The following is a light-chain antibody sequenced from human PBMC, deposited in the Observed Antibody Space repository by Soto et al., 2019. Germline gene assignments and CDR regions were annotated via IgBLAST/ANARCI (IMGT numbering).Light chain of an antibody. CDR2: GAT. J-gene: IGKJ2*01. CDR3: QQYGSSPYT. Sequence: EIVLTQSPGTLSLSPGERATLSCRASQSVSTNYLAWYQQKPGQSPRLLLYGATRRATGIPDRFSGSGSGTDFILTISRLEPEDFALYFCQQYGSSPYTFAQGTKLDIK. V-gene: IGKV3-20*01. CDR1: QSVSTNY.